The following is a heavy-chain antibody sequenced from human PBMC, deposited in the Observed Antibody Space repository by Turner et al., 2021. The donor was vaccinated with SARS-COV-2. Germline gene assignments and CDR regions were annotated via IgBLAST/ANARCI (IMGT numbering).Heavy chain of an antibody. CDR2: IYTGDSDT. J-gene: IGHJ4*02. Sequence: EVRLVQSGAEVREPGESLQISCKGSGYTFTSFWIGWVRQVPGKGVEWLRIIYTGDSDTQYNPSFEGQVTISSDKSLNTAYLQWSSLEASDTAMYYCARGFLNFDIWGQGTLVSVSA. V-gene: IGHV5-51*03. CDR3: ARGFLNFDI. CDR1: GYTFTSFW.